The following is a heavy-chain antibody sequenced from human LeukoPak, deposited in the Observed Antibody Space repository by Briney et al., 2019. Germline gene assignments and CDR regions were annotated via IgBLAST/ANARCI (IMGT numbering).Heavy chain of an antibody. CDR2: IYYSGST. CDR1: GASISSGGYY. V-gene: IGHV4-31*01. CDR3: ASYSSGWYAPRAFDI. J-gene: IGHJ3*02. Sequence: PSETLSLTCTVSGASISSGGYYWSWIRQHPGKGLEWIGYIYYSGSTYYNPSLKSLVTISVDTSKNQFSLKLSSVTAADTAVYYCASYSSGWYAPRAFDIWGQGTMVTVSS. D-gene: IGHD6-19*01.